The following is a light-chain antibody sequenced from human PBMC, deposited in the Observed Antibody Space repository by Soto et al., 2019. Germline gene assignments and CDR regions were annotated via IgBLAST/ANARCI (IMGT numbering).Light chain of an antibody. CDR1: QSVSSRY. CDR3: QQYGSSPPLT. CDR2: GAS. V-gene: IGKV3-20*01. J-gene: IGKJ4*01. Sequence: EIVLTQSPGTLSLSPGERATLSCRASQSVSSRYLAWYQQKPGQAPRLLIYGASSRASGIPSRFSGGGSGTDFILTISRLEPEDFAVYYCQQYGSSPPLTFGGGTKVDIK.